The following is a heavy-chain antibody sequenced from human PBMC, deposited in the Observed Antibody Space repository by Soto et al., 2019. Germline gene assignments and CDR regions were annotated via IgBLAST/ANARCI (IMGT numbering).Heavy chain of an antibody. CDR1: GYTFTSHT. J-gene: IGHJ4*02. V-gene: IGHV1-3*01. CDR2: IIVSNGSP. Sequence: QVHLVQSGAEVKEPGASVRVSCEASGYTFTSHTVHWARQAPGQGLEWMGWIIVSNGSPRYAPQFQGRITFGRDTSATTAYMELTSLPFEDTAVYYCAREPEDGVPGDYWGQGTLVVVSS. D-gene: IGHD2-8*01. CDR3: AREPEDGVPGDY.